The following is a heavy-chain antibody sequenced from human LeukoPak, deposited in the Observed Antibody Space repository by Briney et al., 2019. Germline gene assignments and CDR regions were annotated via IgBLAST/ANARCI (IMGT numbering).Heavy chain of an antibody. Sequence: SETLSLTCTVSGGSISSYYWSWIRQPPGKGLEWIGYIYYSGSTNYNPSLKSRVTISVDTSKNQFSLKLSSVTAADTAVYYCARDLDSSGYYPYYWGQGTLVTVSS. CDR3: ARDLDSSGYYPYY. V-gene: IGHV4-59*01. CDR1: GGSISSYY. D-gene: IGHD3-22*01. J-gene: IGHJ4*02. CDR2: IYYSGST.